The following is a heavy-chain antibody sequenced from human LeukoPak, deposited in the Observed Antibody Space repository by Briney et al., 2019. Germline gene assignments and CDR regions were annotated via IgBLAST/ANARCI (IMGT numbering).Heavy chain of an antibody. CDR3: ARGAIFGPIDY. CDR1: GGSFSGYY. CDR2: INHSGST. V-gene: IGHV4-34*01. J-gene: IGHJ4*02. D-gene: IGHD3-3*01. Sequence: SETLSLTCAVYGGSFSGYYWSWIRQPPGKGLEWIGEINHSGSTNYNPSLKSRVTISVDTSKNQFSLKLSSVTAADTAVYYCARGAIFGPIDYWGQGTLVTVSS.